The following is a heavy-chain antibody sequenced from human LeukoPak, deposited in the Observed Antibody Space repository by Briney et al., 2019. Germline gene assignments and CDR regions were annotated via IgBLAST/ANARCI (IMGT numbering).Heavy chain of an antibody. V-gene: IGHV3-73*01. J-gene: IGHJ3*02. CDR3: AKDRVTYLDAFDI. CDR2: IRSKTNSYAT. D-gene: IGHD3-10*01. CDR1: GFTFSSYG. Sequence: PGRSLRLSCAASGFTFSSYGMHWVRQASGKGLEWVGRIRSKTNSYATSYAASVKGRFALSRDDSKNTAYLQMNSLKTEDTAVYYCAKDRVTYLDAFDIWGQGTMVTVSS.